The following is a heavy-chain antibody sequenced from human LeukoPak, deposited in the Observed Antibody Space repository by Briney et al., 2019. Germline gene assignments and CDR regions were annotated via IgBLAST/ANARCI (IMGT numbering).Heavy chain of an antibody. CDR3: ARVTIFGVVATFDY. Sequence: ETLSLTCTVSGGSVSSISSYWDWIRQPPGKGLVWVSRINSDGRSTSYADSVKGRFTISRDSAKNTLYLQMNSLRAEDTAVYYCARVTIFGVVATFDYWGQGTLVTVSS. CDR1: GGSVSSISSY. J-gene: IGHJ4*02. D-gene: IGHD3-3*01. CDR2: INSDGRST. V-gene: IGHV3-74*01.